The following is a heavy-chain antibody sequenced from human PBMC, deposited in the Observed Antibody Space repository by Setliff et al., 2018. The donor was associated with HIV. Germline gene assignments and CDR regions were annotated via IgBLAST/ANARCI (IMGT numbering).Heavy chain of an antibody. CDR1: GYTFTSYY. CDR3: ARDGGVEWSTVLKRSAFDI. CDR2: INPSGGST. J-gene: IGHJ3*02. Sequence: ASVKVSCKTSGYTFTSYYIHWVRRAPGQGLEWMGRINPSGGSTIYAQKFQGRVTMTSDTSTTTVYMELNSLTSEDTAVFYCARDGGVEWSTVLKRSAFDIWGQGTMVTVSS. D-gene: IGHD3-16*01. V-gene: IGHV1-46*01.